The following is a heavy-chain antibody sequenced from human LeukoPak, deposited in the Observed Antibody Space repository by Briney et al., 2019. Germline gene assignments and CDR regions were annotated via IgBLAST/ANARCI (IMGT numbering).Heavy chain of an antibody. CDR1: GFTFSSYG. J-gene: IGHJ4*02. Sequence: PGGSLRLSCAASGFTFSSYGMHWVRQAPGKRLKWESVICYDCSKKYYADSVKGRFTISRDNSKNTLYLQMNSLRAEDKAVYYCARDRAYSGSWLDYWGQGTLVTVSS. CDR3: ARDRAYSGSWLDY. V-gene: IGHV3-33*01. CDR2: ICYDCSKK. D-gene: IGHD6-13*01.